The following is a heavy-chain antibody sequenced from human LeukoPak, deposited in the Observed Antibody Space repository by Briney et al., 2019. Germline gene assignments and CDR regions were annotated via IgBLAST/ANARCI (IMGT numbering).Heavy chain of an antibody. CDR3: ARGPLWFGEFYFDY. J-gene: IGHJ4*02. D-gene: IGHD3-10*01. Sequence: GASVKVSCKASGYTFTTYGISWVRQAPGQGLEWMGWISAYNGNTNYAQKLQGRVTMTTDTSTSTAYMDLRSLRSDDTAVYYCARGPLWFGEFYFDYWGQGTLVTVSS. CDR2: ISAYNGNT. CDR1: GYTFTTYG. V-gene: IGHV1-18*01.